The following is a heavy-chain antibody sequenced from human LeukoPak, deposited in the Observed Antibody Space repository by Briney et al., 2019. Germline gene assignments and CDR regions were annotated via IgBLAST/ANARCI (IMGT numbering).Heavy chain of an antibody. CDR2: ISGSGGNT. Sequence: PGGSLRLSCAASGFTFSSYAMSWVRQAPGKGLEWVSSISGSGGNTYYADSVKGRFTISRDNSKNTLFLQMNSLRAEDTAVYYCAKGLHQFDYWGQGTLVTVSS. CDR3: AKGLHQFDY. J-gene: IGHJ4*02. D-gene: IGHD5-12*01. CDR1: GFTFSSYA. V-gene: IGHV3-23*01.